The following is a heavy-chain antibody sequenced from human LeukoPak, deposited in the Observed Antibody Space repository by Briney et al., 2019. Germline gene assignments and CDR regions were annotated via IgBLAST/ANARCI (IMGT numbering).Heavy chain of an antibody. CDR2: IYPGDSDT. J-gene: IGHJ6*03. V-gene: IGHV5-51*01. D-gene: IGHD1-26*01. Sequence: GESLKISCKGSGYSFTSYWIGWVRQMPGKGLEWMGIIYPGDSDTRYSPSFQGQVTISADKSISTAYLQWSSLKASDTAMYYCARLSGATVYYYYIDVWGKGTTVTVSS. CDR3: ARLSGATVYYYYIDV. CDR1: GYSFTSYW.